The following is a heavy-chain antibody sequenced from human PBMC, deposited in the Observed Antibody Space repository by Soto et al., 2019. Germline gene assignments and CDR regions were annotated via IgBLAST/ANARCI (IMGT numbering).Heavy chain of an antibody. CDR2: TSGSGGST. D-gene: IGHD1-20*01. CDR1: GFTFSSYA. V-gene: IGHV3-23*01. Sequence: PGGSLRLSCAASGFTFSSYAMSWVRQAPGKGLEWVSATSGSGGSTYYADSVKGRFTISRDNSKNTLYLQMNSLRAEDTAVYYCAKPQQYNWNYFDYWGQGTLVTVSS. CDR3: AKPQQYNWNYFDY. J-gene: IGHJ4*02.